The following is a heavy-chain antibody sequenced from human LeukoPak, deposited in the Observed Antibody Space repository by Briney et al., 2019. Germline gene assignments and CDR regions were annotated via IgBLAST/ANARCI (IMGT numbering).Heavy chain of an antibody. CDR3: ARCFTLSTACYYYMDV. CDR1: GGTFSSYA. CDR2: IIPIFGTA. Sequence: ASVKVSCKASGGTFSSYAISWVRQAPGQGLEWMGGIIPIFGTANYAQKFQGGVTITADESTSTAYMELSSLRSEDTAVYYCARCFTLSTACYYYMDVWGKGTTVTVSS. J-gene: IGHJ6*03. V-gene: IGHV1-69*13.